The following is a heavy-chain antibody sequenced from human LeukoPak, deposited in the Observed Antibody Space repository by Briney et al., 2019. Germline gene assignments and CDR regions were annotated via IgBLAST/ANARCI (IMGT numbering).Heavy chain of an antibody. CDR1: GLNFNSRW. V-gene: IGHV3-7*03. D-gene: IGHD2-8*02. Sequence: PGGSLRLSCVASGLNFNSRWMDWVRRAPGQGLEWVASIKEDGSETHYVDSVRGRFTISRDNDKNSLYLQMNNLRAEDTAMYYCARDGGWWRFGFWGQGALVTVSS. J-gene: IGHJ4*02. CDR2: IKEDGSET. CDR3: ARDGGWWRFGF.